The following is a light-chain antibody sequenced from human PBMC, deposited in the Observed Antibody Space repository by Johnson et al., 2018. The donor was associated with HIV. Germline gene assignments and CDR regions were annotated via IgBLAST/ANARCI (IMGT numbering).Light chain of an antibody. CDR1: SSNIGNNY. Sequence: QSVLTQPPSVSAAPGQKVTISCSGSSSNIGNNYVSWYQQLPGTAPKLLIYENNKRPSGIPDRFSGSKSGTSATLGITRLQTGDEADYYCGTWDSSLSAGVCGTGTEVTVL. CDR2: ENN. V-gene: IGLV1-51*02. CDR3: GTWDSSLSAGV. J-gene: IGLJ1*01.